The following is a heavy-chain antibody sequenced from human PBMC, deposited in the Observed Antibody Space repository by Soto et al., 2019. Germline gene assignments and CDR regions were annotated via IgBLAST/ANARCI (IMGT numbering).Heavy chain of an antibody. J-gene: IGHJ4*02. V-gene: IGHV2-5*02. CDR1: GFSLTTNGVG. CDR2: INWDDDR. CDR3: AHKEFRTSSPFDF. Sequence: QITLKESGPALVKPTQTLTLTCTFSGFSLTTNGVGVAWIRQPPGKALEWLALINWDDDRHYNPSLTSRLTITKDTSKNQVVLTITNMDPVDTATYYCAHKEFRTSSPFDFGGPGIMVTVSS.